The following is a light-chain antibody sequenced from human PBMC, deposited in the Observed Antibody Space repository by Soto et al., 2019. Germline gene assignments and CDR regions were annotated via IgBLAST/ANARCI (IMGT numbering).Light chain of an antibody. CDR3: QSYDSSLSGWV. Sequence: QSVLTQPPSVSGVPGQRVTISCTGSHSNSGAGYDVHWYQQLPGTAPKLLIYGNNNRPSGVPDRFSGSKSGASAFLAITGLQAEDEGDYYCQSYDSSLSGWVFGGGTQLTVL. J-gene: IGLJ3*02. V-gene: IGLV1-40*01. CDR1: HSNSGAGYD. CDR2: GNN.